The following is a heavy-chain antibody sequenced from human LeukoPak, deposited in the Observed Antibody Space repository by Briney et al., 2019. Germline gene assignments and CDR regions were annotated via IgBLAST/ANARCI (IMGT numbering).Heavy chain of an antibody. D-gene: IGHD3-10*01. J-gene: IGHJ4*02. CDR3: TKTYYYGSESLDY. CDR1: GFTFSNAW. V-gene: IGHV3-15*01. CDR2: IKSKTDGGTT. Sequence: GGSLRLSCAASGFTFSNAWMSWVRQAPGKGLEWVGRIKSKTDGGTTGYAAPVKGRFTISRDDSKNTLYLQMNSLKTEDTAIYYCTKTYYYGSESLDYWGQGTLVTVSS.